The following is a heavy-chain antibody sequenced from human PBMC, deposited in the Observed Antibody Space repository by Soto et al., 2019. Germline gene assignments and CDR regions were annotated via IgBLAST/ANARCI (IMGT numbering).Heavy chain of an antibody. CDR2: INAGNGNT. J-gene: IGHJ5*02. V-gene: IGHV1-3*01. Sequence: GSVKGSCKGSGYTFTSYAMHWVRQAPRQRLEWMGWINAGNGNTKYSQKFQGRVTITRDTSASTAYMELSSLRSEDTAVYYCARAIPGSYYYDSSGSNWFDPWGQGTXVTVSS. CDR1: GYTFTSYA. D-gene: IGHD3-22*01. CDR3: ARAIPGSYYYDSSGSNWFDP.